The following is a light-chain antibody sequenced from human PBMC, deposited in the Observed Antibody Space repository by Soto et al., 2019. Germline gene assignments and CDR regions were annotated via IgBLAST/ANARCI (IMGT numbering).Light chain of an antibody. V-gene: IGKV1-39*01. CDR3: QQANSFPLT. Sequence: IQMTQSPSSLSPSVGDRVTITCRASQSISSYLNWYQQKPGKAPKLLIFAASSLQSGVPSRFSGSGSGTDFTLTISSLQPEDFATYYCQQANSFPLTFGGGTKVDI. CDR1: QSISSY. J-gene: IGKJ4*01. CDR2: AAS.